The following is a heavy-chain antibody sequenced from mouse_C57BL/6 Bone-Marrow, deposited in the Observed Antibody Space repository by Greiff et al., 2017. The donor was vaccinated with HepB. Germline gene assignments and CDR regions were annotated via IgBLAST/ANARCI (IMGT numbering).Heavy chain of an antibody. J-gene: IGHJ3*01. CDR1: GYTFTSYW. CDR3: ASQTAHPWFAY. V-gene: IGHV1-64*01. D-gene: IGHD3-2*02. CDR2: IHPNSGST. Sequence: VQLQQPGAELVKPGASVKLSCKASGYTFTSYWMHWVKQRPGQGLEWIGMIHPNSGSTNYNEKFKSKATLTVDKSSSTAYMQLSSLTSEDSAVYYCASQTAHPWFAYWGQGTLVTVSA.